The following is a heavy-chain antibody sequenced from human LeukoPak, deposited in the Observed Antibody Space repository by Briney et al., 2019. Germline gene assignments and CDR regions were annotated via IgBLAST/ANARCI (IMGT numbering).Heavy chain of an antibody. CDR3: ARCTTGRTFGSLREIKRSREIDY. CDR1: GFPFSSYA. J-gene: IGHJ4*02. D-gene: IGHD1-1*01. CDR2: IISSSGSTI. Sequence: GGSLRLSCAASGFPFSSYAMSWVRQAPGKGLEWVSSIISSSGSTIYYADSVKGRFTISRDNAKNSLYLQMNSLRVEDTAVYYCARCTTGRTFGSLREIKRSREIDYWGQGTLVTVSS. V-gene: IGHV3-48*04.